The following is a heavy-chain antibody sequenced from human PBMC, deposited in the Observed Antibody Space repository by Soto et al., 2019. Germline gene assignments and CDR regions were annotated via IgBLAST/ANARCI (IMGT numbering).Heavy chain of an antibody. J-gene: IGHJ4*02. CDR2: IKQDGGDK. Sequence: EAQLMESGGGLVQPGGSLRLSCAASGFTFSSYWMSWVRQAPGKGLEWVANIKQDGGDKYYVDSVKGRFIISRDNAKNSLYLHMDSLRAEDTAVYYCARVAGLAGHVWGQGTLVTVSS. CDR3: ARVAGLAGHV. D-gene: IGHD6-19*01. V-gene: IGHV3-7*01. CDR1: GFTFSSYW.